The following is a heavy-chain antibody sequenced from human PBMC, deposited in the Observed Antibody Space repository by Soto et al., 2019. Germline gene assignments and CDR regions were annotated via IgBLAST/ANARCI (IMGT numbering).Heavy chain of an antibody. CDR1: GFTVSSNY. Sequence: GGSLRLSCAASGFTVSSNYMSWVRQAPGKGLEWVSVIYSGGSTYYADSVKGRFTISRDNSKNTLYLQMNSLRAEDTAVYYCARQSVVDTAMVQGYYYYGMDVWGQGTTVTVSS. V-gene: IGHV3-53*01. CDR3: ARQSVVDTAMVQGYYYYGMDV. J-gene: IGHJ6*02. CDR2: IYSGGST. D-gene: IGHD5-18*01.